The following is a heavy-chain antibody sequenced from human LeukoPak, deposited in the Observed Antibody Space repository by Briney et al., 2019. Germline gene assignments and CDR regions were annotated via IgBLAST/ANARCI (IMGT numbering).Heavy chain of an antibody. Sequence: SVKVSCKASGYTFTGYYMHWVRQAPGQGLEWMGGIIPIFGTANHAQKFQGRVTITADKSTSTAYMELSSLRSEDTAVYYCARGDSGSSQKQNYYYYMDVWGKGTTVTVSS. CDR1: GYTFTGYY. CDR3: ARGDSGSSQKQNYYYYMDV. J-gene: IGHJ6*03. CDR2: IIPIFGTA. V-gene: IGHV1-69*06. D-gene: IGHD1-26*01.